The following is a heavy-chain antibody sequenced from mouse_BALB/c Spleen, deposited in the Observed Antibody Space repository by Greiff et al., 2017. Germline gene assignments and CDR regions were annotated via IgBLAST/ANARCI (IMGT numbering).Heavy chain of an antibody. CDR1: GYTFTDYY. Sequence: QVQLQQSGAELARPGASVKLSCKASGYTFTDYYINWVKQRTGQGLEWIGEIYPGSGNTYYNEKFKGKATLTADKSSSTAYMQLSSLTSEDSAVYFCARGQNWDDYWGQGTTLTVSS. V-gene: IGHV1-77*01. CDR3: ARGQNWDDY. CDR2: IYPGSGNT. J-gene: IGHJ2*01. D-gene: IGHD4-1*01.